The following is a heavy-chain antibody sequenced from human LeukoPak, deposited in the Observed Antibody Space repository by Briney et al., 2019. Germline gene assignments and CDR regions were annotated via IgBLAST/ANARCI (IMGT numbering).Heavy chain of an antibody. V-gene: IGHV3-21*01. D-gene: IGHD3-10*01. CDR3: ARQVLLWPISAGYFDL. J-gene: IGHJ2*01. Sequence: PGGSLRLSCAASGFTFSSYSMNWVRQAPGKGLEWVSSISSSSSYIYYADSVKGRFTISRDNAKNSLYLQMNSLRAEDTAVYYCARQVLLWPISAGYFDLWGRGTLVTVSS. CDR1: GFTFSSYS. CDR2: ISSSSSYI.